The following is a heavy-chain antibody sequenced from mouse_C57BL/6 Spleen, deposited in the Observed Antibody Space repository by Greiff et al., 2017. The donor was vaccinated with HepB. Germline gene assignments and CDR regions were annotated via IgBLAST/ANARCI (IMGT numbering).Heavy chain of an antibody. V-gene: IGHV1-66*01. J-gene: IGHJ4*01. CDR2: IYPGSGNT. CDR1: GYSFTSYY. CDR3: AREWKSDYAMDY. D-gene: IGHD1-3*01. Sequence: QVQLQQSGPELEKPGASVKISCTASGYSFTSYYIHWVKQRPGQGLEWIGWIYPGSGNTKYNEKFKGKATLTADTSSSTAYMQLSSLTSEDSAVYCCAREWKSDYAMDYWGQGTSVTVSS.